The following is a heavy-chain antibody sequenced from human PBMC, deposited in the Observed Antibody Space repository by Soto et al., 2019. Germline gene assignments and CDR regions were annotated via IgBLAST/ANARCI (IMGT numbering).Heavy chain of an antibody. CDR2: ISYDGSNK. CDR3: AKEDGVVPAATDY. V-gene: IGHV3-30*18. Sequence: GGSLRLSCAASGFTFSSYGMHWVRQAPGKGLEWVAVISYDGSNKYYADSVKGRFTISRDNSKNTLYLQMDSLRAEDTAVYYCAKEDGVVPAATDYWRQGTLVTVSS. J-gene: IGHJ4*02. D-gene: IGHD2-2*01. CDR1: GFTFSSYG.